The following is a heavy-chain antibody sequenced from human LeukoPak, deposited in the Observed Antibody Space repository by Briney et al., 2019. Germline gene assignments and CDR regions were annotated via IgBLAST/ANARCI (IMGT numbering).Heavy chain of an antibody. Sequence: GGSLRLSCAASGFTFSNYALNWVRQAPGKGLEWVSYISSGGTTIYYADSVKGRFTFSRDNAKNSLYLQMNSLRAEDTAVYYCARSGSSWYYFDCWGQGTLVTVSS. D-gene: IGHD6-13*01. CDR1: GFTFSNYA. CDR2: ISSGGTTI. J-gene: IGHJ4*02. CDR3: ARSGSSWYYFDC. V-gene: IGHV3-48*03.